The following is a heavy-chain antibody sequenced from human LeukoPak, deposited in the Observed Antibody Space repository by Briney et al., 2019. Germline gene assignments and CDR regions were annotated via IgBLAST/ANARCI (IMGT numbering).Heavy chain of an antibody. J-gene: IGHJ3*02. V-gene: IGHV3-66*01. CDR1: GFTVSSNY. D-gene: IGHD4-11*01. CDR2: IYTGGNT. Sequence: GGSLRLSCAASGFTVSSNYVSWVRQAPGKGLEWVSIIYTGGNTYFADSVKGRFTISRDNSKNTLYLQMNSLRAEDTAVYYCARESVTVQDALDIWGQGTMVTVSS. CDR3: ARESVTVQDALDI.